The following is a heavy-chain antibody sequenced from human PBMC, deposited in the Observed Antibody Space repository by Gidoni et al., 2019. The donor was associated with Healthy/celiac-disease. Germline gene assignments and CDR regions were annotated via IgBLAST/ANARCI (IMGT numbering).Heavy chain of an antibody. J-gene: IGHJ6*02. CDR3: ARGSRVLSGSYYHYYYGMDV. V-gene: IGHV1-69*06. CDR2: IIPIFGTA. D-gene: IGHD1-26*01. Sequence: QVQLVQSGAEVKKPGSSVKVSCKASGGTFSSYAISWVRQAPGQGLEWMGGIIPIFGTANYAQKFQGRVTITADKSTSTAYMELSSLRSEDTAVYYCARGSRVLSGSYYHYYYGMDVWGQGTTVTVSS. CDR1: GGTFSSYA.